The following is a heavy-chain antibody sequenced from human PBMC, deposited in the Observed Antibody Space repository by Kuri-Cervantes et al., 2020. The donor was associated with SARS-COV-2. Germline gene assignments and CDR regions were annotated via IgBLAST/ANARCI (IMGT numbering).Heavy chain of an antibody. Sequence: GGSLRLSCTASGFTFGDYAMSWVRQAPGKGLEWVGFIRSKAYGGTTEYAASVKGRFTISRDDSKSIAYLQMNSLKTEDTAVYYCTTDRVTTKDYWGQGTLVTVSS. D-gene: IGHD4-11*01. CDR1: GFTFGDYA. CDR2: IRSKAYGGTT. J-gene: IGHJ4*02. V-gene: IGHV3-49*04. CDR3: TTDRVTTKDY.